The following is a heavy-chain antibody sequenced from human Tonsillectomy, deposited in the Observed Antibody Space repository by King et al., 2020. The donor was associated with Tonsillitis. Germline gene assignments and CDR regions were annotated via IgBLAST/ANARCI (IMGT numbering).Heavy chain of an antibody. J-gene: IGHJ4*02. CDR2: ISSNGGST. Sequence: QLVQSGVGLVQPGGSLRLSCSASGFTFSSYAMHWVRQAPGKGLEYVSAISSNGGSTYYADSVKGRFTISRDNSKNTLYLQMSSLRAEDTAVYYCVKESDDYGDYQFDSWGQGTLVTVSS. CDR3: VKESDDYGDYQFDS. CDR1: GFTFSSYA. D-gene: IGHD4-17*01. V-gene: IGHV3-64D*06.